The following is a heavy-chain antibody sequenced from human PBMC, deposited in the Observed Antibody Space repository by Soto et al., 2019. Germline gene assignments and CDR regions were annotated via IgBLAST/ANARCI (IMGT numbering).Heavy chain of an antibody. CDR2: ISAYDGNT. V-gene: IGHV1-18*04. CDR1: GYTFTSYG. D-gene: IGHD1-26*01. Sequence: ASVKVSCKASGYTFTSYGVSWVRQAPGQGLEWMGWISAYDGNTKYAQKLQGRVTMTTDTSTSTAYMEMRSLRSDDTAVYYGARTAWENRDAFDIWGQGTMVTVSS. J-gene: IGHJ3*02. CDR3: ARTAWENRDAFDI.